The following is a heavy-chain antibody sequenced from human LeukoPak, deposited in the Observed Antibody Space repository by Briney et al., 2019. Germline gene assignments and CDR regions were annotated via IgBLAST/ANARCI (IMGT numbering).Heavy chain of an antibody. Sequence: ASVKVSCKASGGTFSSYAISWVRQAPGQGLEWMGGIIPIFGTANYAQKFQGRVTITTDESTSTAYMELSSLRSEDTAVYYCARGAWEDFWGGYYTGYYYYYMDVWGKGTTVTVSS. CDR3: ARGAWEDFWGGYYTGYYYYYMDV. D-gene: IGHD3-3*01. CDR2: IIPIFGTA. J-gene: IGHJ6*03. V-gene: IGHV1-69*05. CDR1: GGTFSSYA.